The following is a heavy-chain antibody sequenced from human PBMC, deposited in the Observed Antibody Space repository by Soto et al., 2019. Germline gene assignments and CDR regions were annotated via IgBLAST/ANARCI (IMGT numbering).Heavy chain of an antibody. D-gene: IGHD3-16*02. J-gene: IGHJ4*02. CDR2: IYYSGST. CDR1: GGSISSGGYY. V-gene: IGHV4-31*03. Sequence: PSETLSLTCTVSGGSISSGGYYWSWIRQHPGKGLEWIGYIYYSGSTYYNPSLKSRVTISVDTSKNQFSLKLSSVTAADTAVYYCARCPAFGGVIVPPGYWGQGTLVTVSS. CDR3: ARCPAFGGVIVPPGY.